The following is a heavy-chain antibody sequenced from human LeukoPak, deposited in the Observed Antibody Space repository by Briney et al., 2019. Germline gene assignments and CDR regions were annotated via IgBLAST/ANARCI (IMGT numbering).Heavy chain of an antibody. V-gene: IGHV3-48*03. J-gene: IGHJ3*02. CDR1: GFTFSSYE. CDR3: AREDGDAFDI. D-gene: IGHD5-24*01. CDR2: IGSGRGSR. Sequence: GGSLRLSCAASGFTFSSYEMDWVRRAPGKGLEWVSYIGSGRGSRYYADSVKGRFTSSRDNAKNSLYLQMNSLRVEDTAVYYCAREDGDAFDIWGQGTMVSVSS.